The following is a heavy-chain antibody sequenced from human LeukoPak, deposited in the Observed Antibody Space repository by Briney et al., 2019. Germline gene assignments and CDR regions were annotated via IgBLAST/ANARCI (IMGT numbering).Heavy chain of an antibody. CDR1: GGSFSGYY. CDR2: IYSSGCP. Sequence: SETLSLTCTVSGGSFSGYYWTWIRQPPGKRLEYIGYIYSSGCPTYNPSLKSRVTISVDASKNQLSLKLSSVTAADTAVYYCARRGVYVDTVVTAGNWFDPWGQGTLVTVSS. CDR3: ARRGVYVDTVVTAGNWFDP. J-gene: IGHJ5*02. V-gene: IGHV4-4*09. D-gene: IGHD5-18*01.